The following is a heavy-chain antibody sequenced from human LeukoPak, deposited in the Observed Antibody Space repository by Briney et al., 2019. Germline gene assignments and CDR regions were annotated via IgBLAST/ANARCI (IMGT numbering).Heavy chain of an antibody. CDR1: GYTFTSYG. CDR3: ARGAATGTLWYYYYYMDV. Sequence: ASVKVSCKASGYTFTSYGISWVRQATGQGLEWMGWMNPNSGNTGYAQKFQGRVTMTRNTSISTAYMELSSLRSDDTAVYYCARGAATGTLWYYYYYMDVWGKGTTVTVSS. D-gene: IGHD6-13*01. V-gene: IGHV1-8*02. J-gene: IGHJ6*03. CDR2: MNPNSGNT.